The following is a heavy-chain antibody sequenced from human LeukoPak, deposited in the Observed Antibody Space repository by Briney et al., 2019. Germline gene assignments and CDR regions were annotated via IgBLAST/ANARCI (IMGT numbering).Heavy chain of an antibody. CDR3: ATSKVSGWYWYFDL. V-gene: IGHV4-4*07. Sequence: SETLSLTCTVSGNSFGDYYWSWIRQPAGKGLEWIGRIYTSGSTTYNPSLKSRVTMSVDTSKSQFSLNLMSVTAADTAVYYCATSKVSGWYWYFDLWGRGTLVTGSS. CDR2: IYTSGST. J-gene: IGHJ2*01. CDR1: GNSFGDYY. D-gene: IGHD6-19*01.